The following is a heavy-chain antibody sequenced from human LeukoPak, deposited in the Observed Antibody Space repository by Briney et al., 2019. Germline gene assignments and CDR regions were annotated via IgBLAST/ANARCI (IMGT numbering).Heavy chain of an antibody. J-gene: IGHJ4*02. CDR2: ISGSGGST. CDR3: AQSRVITGTTSS. CDR1: GFTFSSYA. D-gene: IGHD1-7*01. Sequence: PGGSLRLSCAASGFTFSSYAMSWVRQAPGKGLEWVSAISGSGGSTYYADSVKGRFTISRDNSKNTLYLQMNSLRAEDTAVYYCAQSRVITGTTSSWGQGTLVTVSS. V-gene: IGHV3-23*01.